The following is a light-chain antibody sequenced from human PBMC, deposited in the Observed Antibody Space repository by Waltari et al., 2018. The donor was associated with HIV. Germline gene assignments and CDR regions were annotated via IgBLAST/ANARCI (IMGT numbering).Light chain of an antibody. Sequence: DIQMTQSPSSLSASVGDRVLITCRASQSIGGSLNWYQQKPGKAPKVLIHAATTLQSGVPSRFSGSGSGTDFSLTISSLQPEDFATYVCQQTFTSPRTFGRGTKVEIK. J-gene: IGKJ1*01. CDR2: AAT. V-gene: IGKV1-39*01. CDR1: QSIGGS. CDR3: QQTFTSPRT.